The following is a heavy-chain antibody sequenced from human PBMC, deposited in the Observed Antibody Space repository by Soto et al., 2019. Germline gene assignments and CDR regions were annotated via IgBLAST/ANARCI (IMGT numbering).Heavy chain of an antibody. CDR2: INPSGGST. CDR3: ARQEGPTVLFYYGMDV. CDR1: GYTFTSYY. Sequence: GASVKVSCKASGYTFTSYYMHWVRQAPGQGLEWMGIINPSGGSTSYAQKFQGRVTMTRDTSTSTVYMELSSLKASDTAMYYCARQEGPTVLFYYGMDVWGQGTTVTVSS. V-gene: IGHV1-46*01. J-gene: IGHJ6*02. D-gene: IGHD4-17*01.